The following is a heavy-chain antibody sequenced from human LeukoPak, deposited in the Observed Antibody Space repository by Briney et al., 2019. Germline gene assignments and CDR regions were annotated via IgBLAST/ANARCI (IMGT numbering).Heavy chain of an antibody. CDR3: ARDFGAAAGSGYNWFDP. CDR2: INPNSGVT. J-gene: IGHJ5*02. V-gene: IGHV1-2*02. Sequence: ASVKVSCKASVYTFTGYYMHWVRQAPGQGLEWMGWINPNSGVTSYAQKFQGRVTMTRNTSISTAYMELSSLRSEDTAVYYCARDFGAAAGSGYNWFDPWGQGTLVTVSS. CDR1: VYTFTGYY. D-gene: IGHD6-13*01.